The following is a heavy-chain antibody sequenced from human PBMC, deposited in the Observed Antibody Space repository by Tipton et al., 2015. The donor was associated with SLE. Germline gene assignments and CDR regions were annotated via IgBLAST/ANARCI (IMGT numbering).Heavy chain of an antibody. V-gene: IGHV4-4*09. D-gene: IGHD6-19*01. CDR2: IYSNGST. J-gene: IGHJ3*02. CDR3: ATQSDGMSGWYMDAFDI. CDR1: GGSISGFF. Sequence: TLSLTCTVSGGSISGFFWNWIRQPPGKGLEWIGVIYSNGSTNYNPSLTSRLTISVDTSENQFSLNLKSLTAADTAVYYCATQSDGMSGWYMDAFDIWGQGTLVTVSS.